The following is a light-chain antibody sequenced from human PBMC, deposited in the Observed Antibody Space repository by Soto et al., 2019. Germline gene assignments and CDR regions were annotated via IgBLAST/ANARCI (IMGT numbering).Light chain of an antibody. CDR2: EVS. CDR3: SSYTRSSHLV. V-gene: IGLV2-14*01. CDR1: SSDVGGYNY. J-gene: IGLJ1*01. Sequence: QSALTQPASVSGSPGQSSTISCPGTSSDVGGYNYVSWYQQHPGKAPKLMIYEVSKRPSGVSNRFSGSNSGNTASLTIAGLQAEDEGDYYCSSYTRSSHLVFGTGTKVTVL.